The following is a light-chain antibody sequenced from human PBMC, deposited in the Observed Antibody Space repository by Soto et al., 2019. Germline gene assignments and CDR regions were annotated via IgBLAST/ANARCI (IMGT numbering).Light chain of an antibody. CDR1: SGDVGGYNF. Sequence: QSALTQPRSVSGSPGQSVTISCTGASGDVGGYNFVSWYQQHPGKAPTLMIFDVSQRHSGVPDCFSGSKSGNTASLTISGLQAEDEADYYCCSYGGSYTWVFGGGTKLTVL. CDR2: DVS. CDR3: CSYGGSYTWV. V-gene: IGLV2-11*01. J-gene: IGLJ3*02.